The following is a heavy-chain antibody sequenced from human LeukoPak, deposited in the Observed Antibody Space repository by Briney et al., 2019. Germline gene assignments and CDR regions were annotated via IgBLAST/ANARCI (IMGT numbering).Heavy chain of an antibody. D-gene: IGHD3-22*01. CDR3: DRESSGYFY. CDR2: ISSSSSFR. CDR1: GFNFSSYS. J-gene: IGHJ4*02. V-gene: IGHV3-21*01. Sequence: GGSLRLSCAASGFNFSSYSMNWVRQAPGKGLEWVSSISSSSSFRYYADSVRGRFTISRDNAKDSLYLQMNTLRAEDTAVYYCDRESSGYFYWGQGTLVTVSS.